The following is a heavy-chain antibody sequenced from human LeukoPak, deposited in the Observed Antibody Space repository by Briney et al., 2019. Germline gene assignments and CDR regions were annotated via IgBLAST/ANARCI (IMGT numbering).Heavy chain of an antibody. J-gene: IGHJ4*02. CDR2: IKSKTDGGTT. CDR1: GFTFSNAW. CDR3: TTDTILSSYYDSSGYFMFDY. Sequence: GGSLRLSCAASGFTFSNAWMNWVRQAPGKGLEWVGRIKSKTDGGTTDYAAPVKGRFTISRDDSKNTLYLQMNSLKTEDTAVYYCTTDTILSSYYDSSGYFMFDYWGQGTLVTVSS. V-gene: IGHV3-15*07. D-gene: IGHD3-22*01.